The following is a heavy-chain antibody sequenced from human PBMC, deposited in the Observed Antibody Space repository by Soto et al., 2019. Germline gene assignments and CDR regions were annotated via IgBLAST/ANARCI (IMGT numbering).Heavy chain of an antibody. CDR1: GCSINSYY. J-gene: IGHJ4*02. CDR2: IYYSGST. CDR3: ARRWGDYFDY. D-gene: IGHD3-16*01. V-gene: IGHV4-59*08. Sequence: PSETLSLTCTVSGCSINSYYWSWIRQPPGKGLEWIGYIYYSGSTNYNPSLKSRATISVDTSKNQFSLKLSSVTAADTAVYYCARRWGDYFDYWGQGTLVTVSS.